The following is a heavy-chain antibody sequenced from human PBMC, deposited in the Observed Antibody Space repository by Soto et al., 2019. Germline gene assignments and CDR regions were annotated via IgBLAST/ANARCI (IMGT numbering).Heavy chain of an antibody. J-gene: IGHJ6*02. CDR1: GGTFSTYT. CDR3: ARGRRTSYYYCGVDV. Sequence: QVQLVQSGAEVRKPGSSVKVSCKASGGTFSTYTISWVRQAPGQGLEWMGKIIPVLYTVNYAQKFQGRVAITADKSTGTAYMELNSLTSDDTAVYYCARGRRTSYYYCGVDVWGPGTTVTVSS. V-gene: IGHV1-69*08. CDR2: IIPVLYTV.